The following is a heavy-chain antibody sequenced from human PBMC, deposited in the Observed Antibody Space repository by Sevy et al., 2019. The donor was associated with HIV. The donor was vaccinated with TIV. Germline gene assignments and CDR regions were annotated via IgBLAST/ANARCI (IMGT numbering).Heavy chain of an antibody. CDR2: TSYDGSHK. CDR1: GFIFSNFA. D-gene: IGHD1-26*01. CDR3: ARGENNDEFFQY. V-gene: IGHV3-30*04. J-gene: IGHJ1*01. Sequence: GGSLRLSCAASGFIFSNFAMHWVRQAPGKGLEWVAVTSYDGSHKYYADSGKGRFTVSRDNSRNILSLEMNGLRRDDTAVYYCARGENNDEFFQYWGQGTLVTVSS.